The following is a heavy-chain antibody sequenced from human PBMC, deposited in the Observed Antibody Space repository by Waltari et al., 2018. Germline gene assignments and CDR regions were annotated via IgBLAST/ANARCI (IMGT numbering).Heavy chain of an antibody. CDR3: ARDKNFWSGYYDY. CDR2: IYHSGST. Sequence: QVQLQESGPGLVKPSETLSLTCAVSGYSISSGYFWGWIRKPPGTGLEWIGSIYHSGSTYYNPSLKSRVTISVDTSKNQFSLKLSSVTAADTAVYYCARDKNFWSGYYDYWGQGTLVTVSS. J-gene: IGHJ4*02. D-gene: IGHD3-3*01. V-gene: IGHV4-38-2*02. CDR1: GYSISSGYF.